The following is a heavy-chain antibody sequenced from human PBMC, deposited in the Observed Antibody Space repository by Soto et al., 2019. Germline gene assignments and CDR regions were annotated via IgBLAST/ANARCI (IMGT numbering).Heavy chain of an antibody. V-gene: IGHV1-69*01. J-gene: IGHJ6*02. CDR1: GGTFSSYA. D-gene: IGHD6-25*01. CDR2: IIPIFGTA. Sequence: QVQLVQSGAEVKKPGSSVKVSCKASGGTFSSYAISWVRQAPGQGLEWMGGIIPIFGTANYAQKFQGRVTITADESTSTAAMELSSLRSEDRVVYYCATRYQQRHYGMGVWGPGTTVTGSS. CDR3: ATRYQQRHYGMGV.